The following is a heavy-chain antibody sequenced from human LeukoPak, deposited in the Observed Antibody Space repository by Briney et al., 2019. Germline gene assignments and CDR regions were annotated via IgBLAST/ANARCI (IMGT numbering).Heavy chain of an antibody. V-gene: IGHV1-69*05. Sequence: SVKVSCKASGGTFSSYAISWVRQAPGQGLEWMGRIIPIFGTANYAQKFQGRVTITTDESTSTAYMELGSLRSEDTAVYYCARDNSGWYYFDYWGQGTLVTVSS. D-gene: IGHD6-19*01. J-gene: IGHJ4*02. CDR3: ARDNSGWYYFDY. CDR2: IIPIFGTA. CDR1: GGTFSSYA.